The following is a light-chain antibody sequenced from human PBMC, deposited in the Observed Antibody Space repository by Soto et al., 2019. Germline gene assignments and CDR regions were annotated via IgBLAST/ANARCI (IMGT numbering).Light chain of an antibody. J-gene: IGKJ1*01. Sequence: DIQMTQPPSTLSASVGDTVTITCRASQSISSWLAWYQQKPGKAPKLLIYRASTLQSGVPSRFSASGCGTEFILTISRLQPDDFATYYCQLYNTDSGTFAQVTKVDIK. CDR3: QLYNTDSGT. CDR1: QSISSW. CDR2: RAS. V-gene: IGKV1-5*03.